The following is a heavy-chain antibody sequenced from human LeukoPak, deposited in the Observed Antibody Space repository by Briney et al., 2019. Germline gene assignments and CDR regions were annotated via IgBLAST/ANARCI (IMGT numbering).Heavy chain of an antibody. CDR3: GSVFDY. Sequence: GGSLRLSCAASGISLSDYWLHWVRQAPGKGLVWVSRINSEGSSTSYADSVKGRFTISRDTAKNTLFLQMNSLRAEDTAVYYCGSVFDYWGQGALVTVSS. V-gene: IGHV3-74*01. CDR2: INSEGSST. J-gene: IGHJ4*02. CDR1: GISLSDYW.